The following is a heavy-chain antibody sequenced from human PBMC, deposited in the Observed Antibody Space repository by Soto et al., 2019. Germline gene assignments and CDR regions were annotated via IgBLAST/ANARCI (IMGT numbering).Heavy chain of an antibody. CDR3: ARDPGGYSSSDDAFDI. V-gene: IGHV3-21*01. CDR2: ISSSSSYI. J-gene: IGHJ3*02. CDR1: GFTFSSYS. Sequence: EVQLLESGGGLVKPGGSLRLSCAASGFTFSSYSMNWVRQAPGKGLEWVSSISSSSSYIYYADSVKGRFTISRDNAKNSLYLQMNSLRAEDTAVYYCARDPGGYSSSDDAFDIWGQGTMVTVSS. D-gene: IGHD6-13*01.